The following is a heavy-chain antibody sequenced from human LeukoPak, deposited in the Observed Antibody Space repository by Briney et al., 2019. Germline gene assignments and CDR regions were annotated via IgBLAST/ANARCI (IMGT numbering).Heavy chain of an antibody. CDR2: MYSGGST. J-gene: IGHJ4*02. CDR1: GFIGRSNY. D-gene: IGHD1-26*01. CDR3: ARDGGGTLDY. V-gene: IGHV3-66*01. Sequence: GRSLVLSCDASGFIGRSNYMIWVRHAPGNGLESVSVMYSGGSTYYADSVKDRFTISRGNCKNTLYLQMNSLRAEDTAVYYSARDGGGTLDYWGQGTLVNVSS.